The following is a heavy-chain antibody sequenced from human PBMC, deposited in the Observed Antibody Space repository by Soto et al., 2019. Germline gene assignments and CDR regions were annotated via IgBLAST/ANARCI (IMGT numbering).Heavy chain of an antibody. V-gene: IGHV5-51*01. CDR2: IYPGDSDT. D-gene: IGHD6-13*01. Sequence: GESLKISCKASGYSFTSYWIGWVRQMPGKGLERMGIIYPGDSDTRYSPSFQGQVTISADKSISTAYLQWSSLKASDTAMYYCARHPRDVAAAGTGYYYGMDVWGQGTTVTVSS. CDR1: GYSFTSYW. J-gene: IGHJ6*02. CDR3: ARHPRDVAAAGTGYYYGMDV.